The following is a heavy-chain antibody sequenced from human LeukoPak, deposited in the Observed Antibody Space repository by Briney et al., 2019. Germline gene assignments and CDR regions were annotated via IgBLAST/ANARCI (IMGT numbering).Heavy chain of an antibody. V-gene: IGHV3-30*01. Sequence: SGGSLRLSCAASGFTFSSYAMHWVRQAPGKGLEWVAVISYDGSNKYYADSVKGRFTISRDNSKNTLYLQMNSLRAEDTAVYYCARDQDISEVGAEYFQHWGQGALVTVSS. CDR3: ARDQDISEVGAEYFQH. CDR2: ISYDGSNK. CDR1: GFTFSSYA. J-gene: IGHJ1*01. D-gene: IGHD3-9*01.